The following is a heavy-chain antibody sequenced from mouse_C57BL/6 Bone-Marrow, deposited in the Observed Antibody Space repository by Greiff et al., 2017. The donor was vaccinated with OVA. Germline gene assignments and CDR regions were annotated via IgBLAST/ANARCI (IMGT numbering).Heavy chain of an antibody. CDR1: GYSITSGYY. D-gene: IGHD2-10*01. CDR2: ISYDGSN. V-gene: IGHV3-6*01. CDR3: ARPYSWYFDG. Sequence: EVKLQESGPGLVKPSQSLSLPCSVTGYSITSGYYWNWIRQFPGNKLEWMGYISYDGSNNYNPSLKNRISITRDTSKNQFFLKLNSVTTEDTATYYCARPYSWYFDGWGTVSTSTVSS. J-gene: IGHJ1*03.